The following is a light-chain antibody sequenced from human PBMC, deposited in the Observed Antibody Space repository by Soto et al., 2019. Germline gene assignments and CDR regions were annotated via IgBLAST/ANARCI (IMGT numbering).Light chain of an antibody. CDR2: SNN. V-gene: IGLV1-44*01. CDR1: SSNIGSNT. J-gene: IGLJ1*01. CDR3: AAWDDSLNYV. Sequence: QSVLTQPPSASGTPGQRVTISCSGSSSNIGSNTVNWYQQLPGTAPKLLIYSNNQRPSGVPGRFSGSKSGTSASLAISGLQSEDEADYYCAAWDDSLNYVFGTGTKVTVL.